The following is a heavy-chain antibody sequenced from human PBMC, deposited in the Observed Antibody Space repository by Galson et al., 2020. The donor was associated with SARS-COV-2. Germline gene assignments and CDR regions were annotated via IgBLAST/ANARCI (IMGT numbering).Heavy chain of an antibody. V-gene: IGHV4-4*07. J-gene: IGHJ4*02. CDR3: ALEKAYGSGSYLDY. CDR2: IYTSGST. Sequence: ASETLSLTCTVPGGSISSYYWSWIRQSAGKGLEWIGRIYTSGSTNYNPSLKTRITMSVDTSKNQFSLKLSSVTAADTAVYYCALEKAYGSGSYLDYWGQGTLVTVSS. CDR1: GGSISSYY. D-gene: IGHD3-10*01.